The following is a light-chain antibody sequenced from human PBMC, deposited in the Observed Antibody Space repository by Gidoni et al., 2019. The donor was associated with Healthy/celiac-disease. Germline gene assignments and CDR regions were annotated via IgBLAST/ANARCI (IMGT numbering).Light chain of an antibody. CDR2: GAS. Sequence: EIVLTQSQGTRSLSQGERATLSCRASQSVSSSYLAWYQQKPGQAPRLLIYGASSGATGIPDRFSGSGSGTDFTLTISSLEPEDFAVYYCQQYGSSRWTFGQGTKVEIK. CDR1: QSVSSSY. J-gene: IGKJ1*01. V-gene: IGKV3-20*01. CDR3: QQYGSSRWT.